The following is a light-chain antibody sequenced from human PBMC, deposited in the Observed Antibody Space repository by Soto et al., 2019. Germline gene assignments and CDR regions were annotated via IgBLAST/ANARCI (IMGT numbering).Light chain of an antibody. J-gene: IGLJ2*01. Sequence: QSVMTQPPSVSAAPGQKVTISCSGNSSNIGAGFDVHWYQQLPGAAPKLLIYASTNRPSGVPDRFSGSKSDTSASLAITGLQIDDEADYYCQSYDTGLTGHVLFGGGTKLTVL. CDR3: QSYDTGLTGHVL. V-gene: IGLV1-40*01. CDR2: AST. CDR1: SSNIGAGFD.